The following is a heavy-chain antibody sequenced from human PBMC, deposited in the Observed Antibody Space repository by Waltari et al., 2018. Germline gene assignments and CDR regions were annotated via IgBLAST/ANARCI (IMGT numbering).Heavy chain of an antibody. D-gene: IGHD2-15*01. CDR2: ISGPGDRT. CDR1: GFIFSSYA. V-gene: IGHV3-23*04. J-gene: IGHJ4*02. Sequence: EVQLVESGGGLVQPGGSLRLSCAASGFIFSSYAMSGVRQAPGKGLEWVSTISGPGDRTYYADSVNGRFTISRDNSQNTVYLQVNSLTAEDTAIYYCARLPGDYVGYWGQGTLVTVSS. CDR3: ARLPGDYVGY.